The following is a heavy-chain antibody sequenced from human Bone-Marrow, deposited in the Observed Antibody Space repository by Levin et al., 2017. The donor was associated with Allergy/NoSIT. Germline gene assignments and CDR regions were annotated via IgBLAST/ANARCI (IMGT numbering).Heavy chain of an antibody. V-gene: IGHV4-59*01. Sequence: PSETLSLTCTVSADSSGNSYWTWIRQSPGTGLEWIGYIHYTGATNSNPALKSRVTISLDTSKNHFSLTLRSVTAADTAVYYCARGDGWYTNSWFDSWGQGTLVTVSS. J-gene: IGHJ5*01. CDR2: IHYTGAT. D-gene: IGHD6-13*01. CDR3: ARGDGWYTNSWFDS. CDR1: ADSSGNSY.